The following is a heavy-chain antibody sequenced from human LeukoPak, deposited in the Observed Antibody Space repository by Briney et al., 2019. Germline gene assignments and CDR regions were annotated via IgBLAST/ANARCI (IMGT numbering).Heavy chain of an antibody. CDR3: AREAQLRSYPIYYYYGMDV. J-gene: IGHJ6*02. D-gene: IGHD5-12*01. Sequence: ASVKVSCKASGYTFTGYYMHWVRQAPGQGLEWMGWINPNSGGTNYAQKFQGRVTMTRDTSISTAYMELSRLRSDDTAVYYCAREAQLRSYPIYYYYGMDVWGQGTTVTVSS. V-gene: IGHV1-2*02. CDR1: GYTFTGYY. CDR2: INPNSGGT.